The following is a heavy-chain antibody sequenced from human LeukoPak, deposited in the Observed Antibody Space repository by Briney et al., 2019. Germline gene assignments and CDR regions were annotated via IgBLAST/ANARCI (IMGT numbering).Heavy chain of an antibody. CDR1: GFTFNYYT. CDR2: TSSSSSSI. CDR3: AKDYRGGIVVVPAAIGITN. Sequence: PGGSLRLSCAASGFTFNYYTMNWVRQAPGKGLEWVSSTSSSSSSIYYADSVKGRFTISRDNAKNSLYLQMNSLRAEDTAVYYCAKDYRGGIVVVPAAIGITNWGQGTLVTVSS. J-gene: IGHJ4*02. V-gene: IGHV3-21*01. D-gene: IGHD2-2*02.